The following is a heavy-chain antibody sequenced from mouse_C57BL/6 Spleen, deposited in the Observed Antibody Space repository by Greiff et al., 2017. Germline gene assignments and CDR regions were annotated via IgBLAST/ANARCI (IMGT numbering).Heavy chain of an antibody. D-gene: IGHD2-1*01. CDR1: GFSLTSYG. V-gene: IGHV2-6-1*01. CDR3: ARQDYGNSGAMDY. Sequence: VQLQQSGPGLVAPSQSLSITCTVSGFSLTSYGVHWVRQPPGKGLEWLVVIWSDGSTTYNSALKSRLSISKDNSKSQVFLKMNSLQTDDTAMYYCARQDYGNSGAMDYWGQGTSVTVSS. J-gene: IGHJ4*01. CDR2: IWSDGST.